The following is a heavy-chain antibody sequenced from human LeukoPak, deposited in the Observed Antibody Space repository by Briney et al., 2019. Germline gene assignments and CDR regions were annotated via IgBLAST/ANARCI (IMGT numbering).Heavy chain of an antibody. J-gene: IGHJ4*02. Sequence: SETLSLTCAVYGGSFSGYYWGWIRQPPGKGLEWIGEINHSGSTNYNPSLKSRVTISVDTSKNQFSLKLSSVTAADTAVYYCARGRKWEPANEYYFDYWGQGTLVTVSS. D-gene: IGHD1-26*01. CDR1: GGSFSGYY. CDR3: ARGRKWEPANEYYFDY. V-gene: IGHV4-34*01. CDR2: INHSGST.